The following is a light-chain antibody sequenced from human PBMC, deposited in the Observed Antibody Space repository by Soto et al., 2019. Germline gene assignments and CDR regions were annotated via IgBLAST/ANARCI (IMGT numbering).Light chain of an antibody. CDR2: TGS. V-gene: IGKV1-12*01. CDR3: QQANSFPLT. Sequence: DIQMTQSPSSVSASVGDRVSITCRASQGISSWLAWYQQKPGRAPKLLIYTGSSLQSGVPSRLSSNGSGTDVTLTISSLQPEDVATYYYQQANSFPLTFGGGTKVEIK. J-gene: IGKJ4*01. CDR1: QGISSW.